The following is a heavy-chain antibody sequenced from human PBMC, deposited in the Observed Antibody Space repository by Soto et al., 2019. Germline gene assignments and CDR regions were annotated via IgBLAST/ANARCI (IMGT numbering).Heavy chain of an antibody. CDR3: ARDQLGLWFGEPRFDY. Sequence: QVQLVQSGAEVKKPGASVKVSCKASGYTFTSYGISWVRQAPGQGLEWMGWISAYNGNTNYAQKLQGRVTMTTDTSTSTAYMELRSLRYDDTAVYYCARDQLGLWFGEPRFDYWGQGTLVTVSS. CDR2: ISAYNGNT. D-gene: IGHD3-10*01. J-gene: IGHJ4*02. CDR1: GYTFTSYG. V-gene: IGHV1-18*04.